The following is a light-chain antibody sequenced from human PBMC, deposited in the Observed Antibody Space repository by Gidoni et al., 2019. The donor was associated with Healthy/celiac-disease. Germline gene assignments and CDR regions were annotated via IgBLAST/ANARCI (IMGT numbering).Light chain of an antibody. CDR2: AAS. V-gene: IGKV1-27*01. Sequence: DIQMTQSPSSQSASVGDRDTITCRASQGISNYLAWFQQKPGKVPKLLIYAASSLQSGVPARFRGIGSGTDFTLTISSLQPEDVATYYCQNYNRAPHFGQGTRLEI. CDR1: QGISNY. CDR3: QNYNRAPH. J-gene: IGKJ5*01.